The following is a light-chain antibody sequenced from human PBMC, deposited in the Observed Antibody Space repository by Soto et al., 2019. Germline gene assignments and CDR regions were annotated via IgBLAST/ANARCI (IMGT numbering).Light chain of an antibody. CDR1: SSDVGGYNY. Sequence: QSALPQPPSASGSPGPSVTISCTGTSSDVGGYNYVSWYQQHPGKAPQLIISEVSKRPAGVPDRFSGSKSGNTASLTVSGRQAEDEADYYCTSHAGSNNYVFGTGTKLTVL. CDR2: EVS. V-gene: IGLV2-8*01. CDR3: TSHAGSNNYV. J-gene: IGLJ1*01.